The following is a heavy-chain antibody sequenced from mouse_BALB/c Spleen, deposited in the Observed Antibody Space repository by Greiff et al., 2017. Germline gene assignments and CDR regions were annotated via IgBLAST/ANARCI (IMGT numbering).Heavy chain of an antibody. D-gene: IGHD2-10*02. CDR1: GFTFSSYT. CDR2: ISNGGGST. V-gene: IGHV5-12-2*01. J-gene: IGHJ3*01. CDR3: ARQYGNYPFAY. Sequence: EVKLEESGGGLVQPGGSLKLSCAASGFTFSSYTMSWVRQTPEKRLEWVAYISNGGGSTYYPDTVKGRFTISRDNAKNTLYLQMSSLKSEDTAMYYCARQYGNYPFAYWGQGTLVTVSA.